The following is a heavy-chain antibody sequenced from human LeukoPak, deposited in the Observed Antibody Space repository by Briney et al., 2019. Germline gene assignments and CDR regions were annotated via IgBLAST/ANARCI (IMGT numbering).Heavy chain of an antibody. Sequence: AGGSLRLSCAASGFTFSSYAMSWVRQAPGKGLEWVSAISGSGGSTYYADSVKGRFTISRDNPKNTLYLQMNSLRAEGTAVYYCAKLWYYDFWSGPNWFDPWGQGTLVTVSS. CDR3: AKLWYYDFWSGPNWFDP. D-gene: IGHD3-3*01. CDR1: GFTFSSYA. V-gene: IGHV3-23*01. CDR2: ISGSGGST. J-gene: IGHJ5*02.